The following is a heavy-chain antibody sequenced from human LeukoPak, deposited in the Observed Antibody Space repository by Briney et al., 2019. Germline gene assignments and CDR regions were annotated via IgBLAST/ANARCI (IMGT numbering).Heavy chain of an antibody. CDR3: ARARESGGYYFDY. J-gene: IGHJ4*02. V-gene: IGHV1-46*01. Sequence: ASVKVSCKASGYTFTSYDINWVRQATGQGLEWMGIINPNGGSTNFAQKIQGRATMTRDTSTSTVYMELSGLRSEDTAIYYCARARESGGYYFDYWGQGTLVTVSS. CDR1: GYTFTSYD. CDR2: INPNGGST. D-gene: IGHD3-22*01.